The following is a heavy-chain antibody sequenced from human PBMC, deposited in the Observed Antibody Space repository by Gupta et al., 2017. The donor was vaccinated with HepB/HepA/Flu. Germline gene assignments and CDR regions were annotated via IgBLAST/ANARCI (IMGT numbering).Heavy chain of an antibody. Sequence: QVQLVQSGAEVKKPGSSVKVSCKASGGTFSSYAISWVRQAPGQGLEWMGGIIPSFGTANYAQKFQGRVTITADESTGKAYMELSSLRSEDTAVYYCAKKGLGIHTNWFDPWGQGTLVTVSS. J-gene: IGHJ5*02. CDR2: IIPSFGTA. CDR1: GGTFSSYA. V-gene: IGHV1-69*01. CDR3: AKKGLGIHTNWFDP. D-gene: IGHD5-18*01.